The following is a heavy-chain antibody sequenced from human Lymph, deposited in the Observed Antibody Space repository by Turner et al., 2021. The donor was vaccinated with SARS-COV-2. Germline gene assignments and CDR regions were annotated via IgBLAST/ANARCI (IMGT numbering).Heavy chain of an antibody. D-gene: IGHD3-3*01. CDR3: ATGPYDFWSGPSPGYYGMDV. CDR2: FDPEDGET. J-gene: IGHJ6*02. CDR1: GSSLPEVS. V-gene: IGHV1-24*01. Sequence: QVQLVQSGAEVKKPGASVKVSCKVSGSSLPEVSMHWVRQAPGKGLEWMGGFDPEDGETIYAQKFQGRVTMTEDTSTDTAYMELSSLRSEDTAVYYCATGPYDFWSGPSPGYYGMDVWGQGTTVTVSS.